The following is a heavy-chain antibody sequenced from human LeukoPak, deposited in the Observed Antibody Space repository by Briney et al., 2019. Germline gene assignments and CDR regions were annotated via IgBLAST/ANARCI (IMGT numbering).Heavy chain of an antibody. D-gene: IGHD3-22*01. J-gene: IGHJ4*02. Sequence: ASETLSLTCTVSGGSISSYYWSWIRQPPRKGLEWIGYIYYSGSTNYNPSLKSRVTISVDTSKNQFSLKLSSVTAADTAVYYCARERGDSSGSFDYWGQGTLVTVSS. V-gene: IGHV4-59*01. CDR2: IYYSGST. CDR3: ARERGDSSGSFDY. CDR1: GGSISSYY.